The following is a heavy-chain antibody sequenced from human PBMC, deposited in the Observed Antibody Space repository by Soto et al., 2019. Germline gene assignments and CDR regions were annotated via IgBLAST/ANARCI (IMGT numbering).Heavy chain of an antibody. V-gene: IGHV4-30-2*01. CDR2: IYYDGST. CDR1: GDSISSGASS. Sequence: PSETLSLTCPVSGDSISSGASSWSWIRQPPGKGLEWIGYIYYDGSTYDYKPSLTSRVTMSVARSKDQCALNLSSVAAGDTAVYYFTRDGAWRGLDVWGQGTTVTVSS. CDR3: TRDGAWRGLDV. D-gene: IGHD1-26*01. J-gene: IGHJ6*02.